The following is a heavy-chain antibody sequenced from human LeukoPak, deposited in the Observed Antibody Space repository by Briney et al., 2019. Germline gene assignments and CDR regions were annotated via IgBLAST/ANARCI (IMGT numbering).Heavy chain of an antibody. V-gene: IGHV3-74*01. CDR3: ARAPSEIGGYYPEYFRH. CDR2: IKSDGST. D-gene: IGHD3-22*01. J-gene: IGHJ1*01. Sequence: PGGSLRLSCAASGFTFSTYWMHWVRQAPGKGLVRVSRIKSDGSTNYADSVKGRFTISRDNANNTLSLQMNSLRPEDTGVYYCARAPSEIGGYYPEYFRHWAQGTLVTVSS. CDR1: GFTFSTYW.